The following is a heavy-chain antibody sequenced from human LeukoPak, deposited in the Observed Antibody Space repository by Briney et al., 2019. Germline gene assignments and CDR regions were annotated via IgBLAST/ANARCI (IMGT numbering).Heavy chain of an antibody. D-gene: IGHD3-16*01. CDR2: ISGSGTTI. CDR3: VSGYGGLLDY. Sequence: GGSLRLSCAASGFTFSTYEMNWVRQVPGKGLERVSYISGSGTTIYYADSVKGRFAISRDNTKNSMYLQMNSQRAEDTAVYYCVSGYGGLLDYWGQGTLVTVSS. V-gene: IGHV3-48*03. J-gene: IGHJ4*02. CDR1: GFTFSTYE.